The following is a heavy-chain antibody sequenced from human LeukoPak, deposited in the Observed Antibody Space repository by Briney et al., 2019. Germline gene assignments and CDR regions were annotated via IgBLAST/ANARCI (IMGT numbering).Heavy chain of an antibody. V-gene: IGHV1-2*04. Sequence: ASVKVSCKASGYTFTGYYMHWVRQAPGQGLEWMGWINPNSGGTNYAQKFQGWVTMTRDTSISTAYMELSRLRSDDTAVYYCARERRRGSSSWYRIPQAGPNWFDPWGQGTLVTASS. CDR3: ARERRRGSSSWYRIPQAGPNWFDP. J-gene: IGHJ5*02. CDR1: GYTFTGYY. CDR2: INPNSGGT. D-gene: IGHD6-13*01.